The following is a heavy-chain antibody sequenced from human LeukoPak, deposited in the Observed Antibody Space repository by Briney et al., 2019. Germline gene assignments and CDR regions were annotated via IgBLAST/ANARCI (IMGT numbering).Heavy chain of an antibody. CDR3: ARERTGIADN. V-gene: IGHV4-34*01. CDR2: INHSGST. D-gene: IGHD6-13*01. CDR1: GGSFSDYY. Sequence: PSETLSLTCAVYGGSFSDYYWSWIRQPPGKGLEWIGEINHSGSTNYNPSLKSRVTISVDTSKNQFSLKLSSVTAADTAVYYCARERTGIADNWGRGTLVTVSS. J-gene: IGHJ4*02.